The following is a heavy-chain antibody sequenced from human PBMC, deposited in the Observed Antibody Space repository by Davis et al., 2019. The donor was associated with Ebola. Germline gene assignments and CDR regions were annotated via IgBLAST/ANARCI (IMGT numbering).Heavy chain of an antibody. Sequence: MPSETLSLTCTVSGGSISSYYWSWIRQPPGKGLEWIGYIYYSGSTNYNPSLKSRVSVSVDRSKNQFSLKLTSVTAADTAVYYCARTTRGSGWFLDYWGQGTLVTVSS. D-gene: IGHD6-19*01. CDR2: IYYSGST. CDR1: GGSISSYY. CDR3: ARTTRGSGWFLDY. V-gene: IGHV4-59*12. J-gene: IGHJ4*02.